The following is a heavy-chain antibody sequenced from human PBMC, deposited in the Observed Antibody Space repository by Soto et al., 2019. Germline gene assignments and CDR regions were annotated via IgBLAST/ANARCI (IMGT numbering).Heavy chain of an antibody. CDR1: GFTFSGSA. CDR3: TRLPDYSKSFVNFDY. CDR2: IRSKANSYGT. V-gene: IGHV3-73*01. Sequence: GGSLRLSCAASGFTFSGSAMHWVRQASGKGLEWVGRIRSKANSYGTAYAASVKGRFTISRDDSKNTAYLQMNSLKTEDTDVYYCTRLPDYSKSFVNFDYWGQGTLVTVSS. D-gene: IGHD4-4*01. J-gene: IGHJ4*02.